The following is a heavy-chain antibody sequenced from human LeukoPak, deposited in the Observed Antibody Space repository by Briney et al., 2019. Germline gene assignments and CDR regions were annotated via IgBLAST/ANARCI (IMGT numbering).Heavy chain of an antibody. CDR3: ARAGGDYDFWSGPSPQSFDY. J-gene: IGHJ4*02. D-gene: IGHD3-3*01. CDR1: GFTFTTYW. V-gene: IGHV3-7*01. Sequence: GGSLRLSCAASGFTFTTYWMSWVRQPPGKGLEWVANIKQDGTEKYYVDSVKGRFTISRDNARNSLYLQMNSLRAEDTAVYYCARAGGDYDFWSGPSPQSFDYWGQGTLVTVSS. CDR2: IKQDGTEK.